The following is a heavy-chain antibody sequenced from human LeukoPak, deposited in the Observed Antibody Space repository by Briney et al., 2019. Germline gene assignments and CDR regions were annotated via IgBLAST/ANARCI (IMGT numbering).Heavy chain of an antibody. J-gene: IGHJ4*02. CDR1: GFTFSSYG. Sequence: GGSLRLSCAASGFTFSSYGMHWVRQAPGKGLEWVAVIWYDGSNKYYADSVKGRFTISRDNSKNTLYLQMNSLRAEDTAVYYCANENYDSRFDYWGQGTLVTVSS. CDR2: IWYDGSNK. D-gene: IGHD3-22*01. CDR3: ANENYDSRFDY. V-gene: IGHV3-33*06.